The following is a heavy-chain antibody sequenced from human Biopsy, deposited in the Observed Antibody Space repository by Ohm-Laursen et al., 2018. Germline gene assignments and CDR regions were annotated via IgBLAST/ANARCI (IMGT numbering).Heavy chain of an antibody. J-gene: IGHJ6*02. D-gene: IGHD2-15*01. V-gene: IGHV3-23*01. CDR3: ARPMSRVVAYGMDV. CDR2: IGGSGGGT. CDR1: GLRFSMYA. Sequence: GSLRLSCTAPGLRFSMYAMSWVRQAPGKGLEWVSAIGGSGGGTYYADSVKGRFTISRDDSKSTVYLQMNSLRVEDRAVYYCARPMSRVVAYGMDVWGQGTTVTVSS.